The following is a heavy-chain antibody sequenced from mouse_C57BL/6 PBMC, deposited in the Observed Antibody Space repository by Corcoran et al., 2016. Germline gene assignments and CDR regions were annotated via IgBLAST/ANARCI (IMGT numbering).Heavy chain of an antibody. V-gene: IGHV9-3*01. CDR1: GYTFTTYG. D-gene: IGHD1-2*01. J-gene: IGHJ1*03. Sequence: QIQLVQSGPELKKPGETVKISCKASGYTFTTYGMSWVKQAPGKGLKWMGWINTYSGVPTYADDFKGRFAFSLETSASTAYLQINNLKNEDTATYFCARITTAPHWYFDVWGTGTTVTVSS. CDR2: INTYSGVP. CDR3: ARITTAPHWYFDV.